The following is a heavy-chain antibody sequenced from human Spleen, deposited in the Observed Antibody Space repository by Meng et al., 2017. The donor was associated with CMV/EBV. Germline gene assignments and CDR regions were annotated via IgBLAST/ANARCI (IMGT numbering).Heavy chain of an antibody. CDR3: ARAHEVWFDP. V-gene: IGHV4-61*01. CDR1: GGSVSSRSHY. Sequence: SETLSLTCTVSGGSVSSRSHYWTWIRQSPGNGLEWIGYIYYSGSTTYNPSLKSRLTISVDTPKNQFSLRLSSVTAADTAVYYCARAHEVWFDPWGHGALVTVSS. J-gene: IGHJ5*02. CDR2: IYYSGST.